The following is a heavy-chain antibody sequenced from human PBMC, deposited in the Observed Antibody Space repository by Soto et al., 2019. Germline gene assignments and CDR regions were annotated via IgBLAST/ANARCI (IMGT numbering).Heavy chain of an antibody. CDR1: GYTFTSYD. Sequence: ASLRVSCKASGYTFTSYDINWVRQATGQGLEWMGWMNPNSGNTGYAQKFQGRVTMTRNTSISTAYMELSSLRSEDTAVYYCARGGVFFFAAPTNTFDYWGQGTLVTVSS. J-gene: IGHJ4*02. CDR3: ARGGVFFFAAPTNTFDY. D-gene: IGHD3-10*01. V-gene: IGHV1-8*01. CDR2: MNPNSGNT.